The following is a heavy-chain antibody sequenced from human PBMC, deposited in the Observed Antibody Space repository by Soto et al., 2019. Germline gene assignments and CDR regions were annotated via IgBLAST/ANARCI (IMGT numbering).Heavy chain of an antibody. CDR2: ISGSGGST. CDR1: GFTFSSYA. V-gene: IGHV3-23*01. CDR3: AKGRSGYCSGGSCYLFDY. D-gene: IGHD2-15*01. J-gene: IGHJ4*02. Sequence: GGSLRLSCAASGFTFSSYAMSWVRQAPGKGLEWVSAISGSGGSTYYADSVKGRFTISRDNSKNTLYLQMNSLRAEDTAVYYCAKGRSGYCSGGSCYLFDYWGQGTLVTVSS.